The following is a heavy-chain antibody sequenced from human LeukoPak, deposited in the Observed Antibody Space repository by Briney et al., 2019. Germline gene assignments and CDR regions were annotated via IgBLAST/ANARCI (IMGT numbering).Heavy chain of an antibody. CDR1: GGTFSSYA. J-gene: IGHJ6*03. Sequence: SVEVSCKASGGTFSSYAISWVRQAPGQGLEWMGGIIPIFGTANYAQKFQGRVTITADESTSTAYMELSSLRSEDTAVYYCARDPRRVTIFGVVANYYYYYYMDVWGKGTTVTVSS. CDR3: ARDPRRVTIFGVVANYYYYYYMDV. V-gene: IGHV1-69*13. D-gene: IGHD3-3*01. CDR2: IIPIFGTA.